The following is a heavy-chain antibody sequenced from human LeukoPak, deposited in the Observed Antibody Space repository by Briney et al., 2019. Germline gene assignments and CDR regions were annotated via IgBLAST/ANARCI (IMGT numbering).Heavy chain of an antibody. CDR3: ARDSYYDIWTGWDAFDI. Sequence: ASVKVSCKASGYTFTSYGISWVRQAPGQGLEWMGWISAYNGNTNYAQKLQGRVTMTTDTSTSTAYMELRSLRSDDTAVYYCARDSYYDIWTGWDAFDIWGQGTMVTVSS. V-gene: IGHV1-18*01. CDR2: ISAYNGNT. D-gene: IGHD3-9*01. J-gene: IGHJ3*02. CDR1: GYTFTSYG.